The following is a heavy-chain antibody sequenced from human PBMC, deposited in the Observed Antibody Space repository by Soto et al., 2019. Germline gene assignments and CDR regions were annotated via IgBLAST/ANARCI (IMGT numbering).Heavy chain of an antibody. CDR1: GGSMSEYF. CDR3: ARDGYDGSGSPYPAY. V-gene: IGHV4-59*01. CDR2: IYYLGST. Sequence: SETLSLTCSVSGGSMSEYFWSWIRQSPGKGLEWIGYIYYLGSTDYNPSLKSRVTRSVDTSKRQFSLRLTSVTAADTAVYYCARDGYDGSGSPYPAYWGPGTQVTVSS. D-gene: IGHD3-10*01. J-gene: IGHJ4*02.